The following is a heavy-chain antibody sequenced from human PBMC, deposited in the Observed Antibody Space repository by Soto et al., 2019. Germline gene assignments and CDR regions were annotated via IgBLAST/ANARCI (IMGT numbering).Heavy chain of an antibody. D-gene: IGHD3-10*01. CDR2: IYPGDSDT. CDR3: ATSPGTITMLF. V-gene: IGHV5-51*01. J-gene: IGHJ3*01. CDR1: WYSFTRYW. Sequence: WESLTIPWNCSWYSFTRYWIGWVRQMPGKGVEWMGIIYPGDSDTRYSPSFQGQVTISADKSISNAYLQWSSLKASDTATYYCATSPGTITMLFWGQGTMVTVSS.